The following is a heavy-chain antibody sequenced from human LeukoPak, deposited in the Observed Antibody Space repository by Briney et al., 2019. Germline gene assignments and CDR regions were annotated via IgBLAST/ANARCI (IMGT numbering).Heavy chain of an antibody. V-gene: IGHV3-30*02. J-gene: IGHJ4*02. CDR2: IRYDGSNK. D-gene: IGHD2-2*01. Sequence: PGGSLRLSCAASGFTFSSYGMHWVRQAPGKGLEWVAFIRYDGSNKYYADSVKGRFTISRDNSKNTLYLQMNSLRAEDTAVYYCAKLEDIVVVPAALSSWGQGTLVTVSS. CDR3: AKLEDIVVVPAALSS. CDR1: GFTFSSYG.